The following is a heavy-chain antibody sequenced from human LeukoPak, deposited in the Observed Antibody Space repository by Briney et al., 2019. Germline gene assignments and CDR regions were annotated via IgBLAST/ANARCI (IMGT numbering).Heavy chain of an antibody. CDR2: IYPGDSDT. V-gene: IGHV5-51*01. CDR3: ARTSGITIFGVVRGYYFDY. Sequence: GESLKISCKGSGYSFTSYWIGWVRQMPGKGLEWMGIIYPGDSDTRYSPSFQGQVTISADKSISTAYLQWSSLKASDTAMYYCARTSGITIFGVVRGYYFDYWGQGTPVTVSS. J-gene: IGHJ4*02. CDR1: GYSFTSYW. D-gene: IGHD3-3*01.